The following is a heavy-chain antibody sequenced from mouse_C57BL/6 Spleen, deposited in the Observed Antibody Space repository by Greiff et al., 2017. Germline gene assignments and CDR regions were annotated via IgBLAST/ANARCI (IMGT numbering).Heavy chain of an antibody. CDR3: ARGYDGYYEYFDY. J-gene: IGHJ2*01. CDR1: GYTFTSYW. CDR2: IYPSDSET. Sequence: QVQLQQPGAELVRPGSSVKLSCKASGYTFTSYWMDWVKQRPGQGLEWIGNIYPSDSETHYNQKFKDKATLTVDKSSSTAYMQLSSLTSEDSAVYYCARGYDGYYEYFDYWGQGTTLTVSS. V-gene: IGHV1-61*01. D-gene: IGHD2-3*01.